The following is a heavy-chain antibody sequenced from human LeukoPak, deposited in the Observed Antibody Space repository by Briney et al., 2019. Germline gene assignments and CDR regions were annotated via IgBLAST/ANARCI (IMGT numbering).Heavy chain of an antibody. CDR3: APQRFLEWLSDY. D-gene: IGHD3-3*01. CDR1: GGSISSYY. V-gene: IGHV4-59*01. CDR2: IYYSGST. J-gene: IGHJ4*02. Sequence: SETLSLTCTVSGGSISSYYWSWIRQPPGEGLEWIGYIYYSGSTNYNPSLKSRVTISVDTSKNQFSLKLSSVTAADTAVYYCAPQRFLEWLSDYWGQGTLVTVSS.